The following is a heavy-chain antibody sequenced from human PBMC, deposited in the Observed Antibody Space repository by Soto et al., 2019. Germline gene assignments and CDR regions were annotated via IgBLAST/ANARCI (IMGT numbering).Heavy chain of an antibody. CDR2: IYPGDSDT. J-gene: IGHJ6*02. CDR3: ARTYYYDSSGYYYYYYGMDV. D-gene: IGHD3-22*01. V-gene: IGHV5-51*01. CDR1: GYSLTSYW. Sequence: PGESLKISCKGSGYSLTSYWIGWVRQMPGKGLEWMGIIYPGDSDTRYSPSFQGQVTISADKSISTAYLQWSSLKASDTAMYYCARTYYYDSSGYYYYYYGMDVWGQGTTVTVSS.